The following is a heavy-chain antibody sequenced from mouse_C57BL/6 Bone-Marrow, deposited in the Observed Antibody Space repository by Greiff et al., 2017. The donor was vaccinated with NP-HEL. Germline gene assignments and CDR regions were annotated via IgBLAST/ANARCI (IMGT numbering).Heavy chain of an antibody. CDR3: VRENYYGGPLYYYAMDY. D-gene: IGHD1-1*01. CDR1: GYTFTSYW. Sequence: QVQLQQPGAELVKPGASVKMSCKASGYTFTSYWITWVKQRPGQGLEWIGDIYPGSGSTNYNEKFKSKATLTVDTSSSTAYMQLSSLTSEDSAVYYCVRENYYGGPLYYYAMDYWGQGTSVTVSS. V-gene: IGHV1-55*01. CDR2: IYPGSGST. J-gene: IGHJ4*01.